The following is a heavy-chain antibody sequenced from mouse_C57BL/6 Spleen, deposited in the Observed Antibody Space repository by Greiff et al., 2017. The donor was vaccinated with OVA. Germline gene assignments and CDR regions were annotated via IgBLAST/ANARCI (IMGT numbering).Heavy chain of an antibody. CDR2: INPSSGYP. Sequence: QVQLKQSGPELVKPGASVKMSCKASGYTFTSYTMHWVKQRPGQGLEWIGYINPSSGYPKYNQKFKDKATLTADKSSSTAYMQLSSLTSEDSAVYYCAREDDGYYVDYAMDYWGQGTSVTVSS. J-gene: IGHJ4*01. CDR3: AREDDGYYVDYAMDY. CDR1: GYTFTSYT. V-gene: IGHV1S26*01. D-gene: IGHD2-3*01.